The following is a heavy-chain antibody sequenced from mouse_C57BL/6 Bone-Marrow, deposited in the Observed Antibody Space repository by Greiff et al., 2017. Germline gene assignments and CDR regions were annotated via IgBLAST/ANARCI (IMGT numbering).Heavy chain of an antibody. CDR2: IYPRSGNT. CDR1: GYTFTSYG. CDR3: ARGYYGSFPHAMDY. Sequence: QVQLQQSGAELARPGASVKLSCKASGYTFTSYGISWVKQRTGQGLEWIGEIYPRSGNTYYNEKFKGKATLTAYKSSSAAYMELRSLTSEDSAVYFCARGYYGSFPHAMDYWGQGTSVTVSS. V-gene: IGHV1-81*01. J-gene: IGHJ4*01. D-gene: IGHD1-1*01.